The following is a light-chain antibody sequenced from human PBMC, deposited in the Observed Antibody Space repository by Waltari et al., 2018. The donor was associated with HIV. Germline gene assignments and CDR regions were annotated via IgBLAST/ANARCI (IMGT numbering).Light chain of an antibody. V-gene: IGKV3-15*01. J-gene: IGKJ4*01. CDR2: GAS. Sequence: EIVMTQSPATLSVSPGERATLSCRASQSVSSNLAWYQQKPGQAPRLLIYGASTSATGFPARFSGSGSGTEFTLTNSSLQSEDFAVYYCQQYNNWPRLTFGGGTKVEIK. CDR1: QSVSSN. CDR3: QQYNNWPRLT.